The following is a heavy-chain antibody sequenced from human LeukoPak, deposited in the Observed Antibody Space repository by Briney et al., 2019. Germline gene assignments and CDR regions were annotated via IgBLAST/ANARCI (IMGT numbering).Heavy chain of an antibody. CDR2: IYTSGST. CDR1: GGSISSYY. J-gene: IGHJ4*02. V-gene: IGHV4-4*07. Sequence: SETLSLTCTVSGGSISSYYWSWIRQPAGKGLEWIGRIYTSGSTNYNPSLKSRVTMSVDTSKNQFSLKLSSVTAADTAVYYCARDRRERFYYYDSSGYYYFDYWGQGTLVTVSS. CDR3: ARDRRERFYYYDSSGYYYFDY. D-gene: IGHD3-22*01.